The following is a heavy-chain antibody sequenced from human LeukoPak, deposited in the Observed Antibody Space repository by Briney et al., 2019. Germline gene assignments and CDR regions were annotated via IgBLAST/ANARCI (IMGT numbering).Heavy chain of an antibody. D-gene: IGHD3-10*01. CDR3: ARWAATYGSGSPSGDY. J-gene: IGHJ4*02. CDR1: GYIFTSYG. CDR2: ISGYNGNT. V-gene: IGHV1-18*01. Sequence: ASVKVSCKASGYIFTSYGITWVRQAPGQGLEWMGWISGYNGNTNYAQKLQGRVTMTTDTSTSTTYMELRSLRSDDTAVYYCARWAATYGSGSPSGDYWGRGTLVTVSS.